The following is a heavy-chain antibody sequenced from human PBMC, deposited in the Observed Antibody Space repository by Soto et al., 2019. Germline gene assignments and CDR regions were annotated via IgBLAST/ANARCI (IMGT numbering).Heavy chain of an antibody. J-gene: IGHJ6*02. D-gene: IGHD6-13*01. CDR1: GYTFTSYG. Sequence: QVQLVQSGAEVKKPGASVKVSCKASGYTFTSYGISWVRQAPGQGLEWMGWISAYNGNTNYAQKLQGRVTMTTDTSTSTAYMELRSLRSDDTAVYYCATRAAAGPFDGSGYGMDVWGQGTTVTVSS. V-gene: IGHV1-18*01. CDR3: ATRAAAGPFDGSGYGMDV. CDR2: ISAYNGNT.